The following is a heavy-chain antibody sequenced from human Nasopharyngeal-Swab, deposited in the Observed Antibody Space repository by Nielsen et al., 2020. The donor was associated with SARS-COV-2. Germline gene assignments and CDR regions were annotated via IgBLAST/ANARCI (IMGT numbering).Heavy chain of an antibody. D-gene: IGHD6-13*01. CDR3: ASSPGIAAPTGMDV. Sequence: AGSLCLSCAASGFTFSSYAMHWVRQAPAKGLEWVAVISYDGSNKYYADSVKGRFTISRDNSKNTLYLQMNRLRAEDTAVYYCASSPGIAAPTGMDVWGQGTTVTVSS. V-gene: IGHV3-30*04. J-gene: IGHJ6*02. CDR1: GFTFSSYA. CDR2: ISYDGSNK.